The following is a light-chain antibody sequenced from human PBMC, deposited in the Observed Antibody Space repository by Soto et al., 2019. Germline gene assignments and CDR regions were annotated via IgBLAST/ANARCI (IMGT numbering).Light chain of an antibody. J-gene: IGKJ1*01. CDR2: GAS. V-gene: IGKV3-20*01. CDR3: QQFGDSLWT. Sequence: EIVLTQSPGTLSLSPGERATLSCRASQIVSSSYLAWYQQTPGQAPRLLIYGASSRATGIPDRFSGSGSGTDFTLTISRLEPEDFAVYYCQQFGDSLWTFGQGTKVEIK. CDR1: QIVSSSY.